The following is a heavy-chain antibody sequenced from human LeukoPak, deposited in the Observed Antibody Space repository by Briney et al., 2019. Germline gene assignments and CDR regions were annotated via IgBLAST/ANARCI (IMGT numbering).Heavy chain of an antibody. J-gene: IGHJ4*02. CDR3: ARLYCSSTSCYVGFDY. Sequence: PGESLKISCKGSGYSFTSYWIGWVRQMPGKGLEWMGIIYPGDSDTRYSPSFQGQVTISADKSISTAYLQWSSLKASDTAMCYCARLYCSSTSCYVGFDYWGQGTLVTVSS. CDR2: IYPGDSDT. D-gene: IGHD2-2*01. V-gene: IGHV5-51*01. CDR1: GYSFTSYW.